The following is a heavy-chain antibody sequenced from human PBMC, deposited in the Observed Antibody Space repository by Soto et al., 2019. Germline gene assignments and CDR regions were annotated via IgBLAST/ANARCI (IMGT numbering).Heavy chain of an antibody. J-gene: IGHJ4*02. D-gene: IGHD6-13*01. Sequence: GESLKISCAASGFTFSSYSMNWVRQAPGKGLEWVSSISSSSSYIYYADSVKGRFTISRDNAKNSLYLQMNSLRAEDTAVYYCARDRPSWYSSSWPYYFDYWGQGTLVTVSS. CDR1: GFTFSSYS. CDR2: ISSSSSYI. V-gene: IGHV3-21*01. CDR3: ARDRPSWYSSSWPYYFDY.